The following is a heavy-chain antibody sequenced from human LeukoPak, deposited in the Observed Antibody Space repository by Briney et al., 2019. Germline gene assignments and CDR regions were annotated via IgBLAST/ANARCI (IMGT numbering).Heavy chain of an antibody. V-gene: IGHV4-39*01. D-gene: IGHD6-13*01. CDR3: ARHLEQPTAPYFDY. Sequence: SETLSLTCTVSGGSISSSSYYWGWIRQPPGKGLEWIGSIYYSGSTYYNPSLKSRVTISVDTSKNQFSLKLSSVTAADTAVYYCARHLEQPTAPYFDYWGQETLVTVSS. CDR2: IYYSGST. J-gene: IGHJ4*02. CDR1: GGSISSSSYY.